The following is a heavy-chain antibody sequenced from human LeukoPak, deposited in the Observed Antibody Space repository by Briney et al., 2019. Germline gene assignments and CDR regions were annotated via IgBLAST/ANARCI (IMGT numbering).Heavy chain of an antibody. V-gene: IGHV3-21*01. D-gene: IGHD5-12*01. J-gene: IGHJ4*02. CDR2: ISDTSSHI. Sequence: GGSLRLSCAASGFIFSSYSMNWVRQAPGKGPEWVSSISDTSSHIYYADSVKGRFTVSRDNARNSLYLQMNSLRVDDTAVYYCAREYSGYVPDYWGQGTLVTVSS. CDR1: GFIFSSYS. CDR3: AREYSGYVPDY.